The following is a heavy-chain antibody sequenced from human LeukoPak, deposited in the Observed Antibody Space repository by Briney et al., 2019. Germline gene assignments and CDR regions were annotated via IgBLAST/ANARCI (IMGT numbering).Heavy chain of an antibody. CDR1: GYTFTGYY. CDR3: ARQGGWATGRPDWFDP. D-gene: IGHD5-12*01. CDR2: INPNSGGT. J-gene: IGHJ5*02. V-gene: IGHV1-2*02. Sequence: ASVKVSCKASGYTFTGYYMHWVRQAPGQGLEWMGWINPNSGGTNYAQKFQGRVTMTRDTSISTAYMELSRLRSDDTAVYYCARQGGWATGRPDWFDPWGQGTLVTVSS.